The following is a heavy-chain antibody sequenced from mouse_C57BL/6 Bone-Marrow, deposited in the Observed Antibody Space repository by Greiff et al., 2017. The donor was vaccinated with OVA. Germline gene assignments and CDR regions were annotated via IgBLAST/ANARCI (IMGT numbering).Heavy chain of an antibody. CDR1: GFTFSSYG. Sequence: EVMLVESGGDLVKPGGSLKLSCAASGFTFSSYGMSWVRQTPDKRLEWVANISRGGSYTYYPDSVKGRFTISRDNAKNTLYLQMSSLKSEDTAMYYCARHIDYGSSYAMDYWGQGTSVTVSS. CDR2: ISRGGSYT. CDR3: ARHIDYGSSYAMDY. D-gene: IGHD1-1*01. V-gene: IGHV5-6*02. J-gene: IGHJ4*01.